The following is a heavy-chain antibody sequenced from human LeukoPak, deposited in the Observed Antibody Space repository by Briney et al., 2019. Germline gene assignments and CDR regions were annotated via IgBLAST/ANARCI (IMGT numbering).Heavy chain of an antibody. V-gene: IGHV3-23*01. D-gene: IGHD6-19*01. Sequence: GGSLRLSCAASVFTFSIYAMSAVRQAPGKGLEWVSAISGSGGSTYYADSVKGRFTISRDNSKNTLYLQMDSLRAEDTAVYYCAKDVYGSGLDAFDIWGQGTMVTVSS. CDR3: AKDVYGSGLDAFDI. CDR2: ISGSGGST. CDR1: VFTFSIYA. J-gene: IGHJ3*02.